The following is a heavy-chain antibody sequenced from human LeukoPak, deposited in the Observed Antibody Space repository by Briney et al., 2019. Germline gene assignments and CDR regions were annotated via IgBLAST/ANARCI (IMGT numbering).Heavy chain of an antibody. CDR2: IIPIFGTA. Sequence: GASVKVSCKASGGTFSSYAISWVRQAPGQGLEWMGGIIPIFGTANYAQKFQGRVTITADESTSTAYMELSSLRSEDTAVYYCARVYDFWSGTDYWGQGTLVTVSS. J-gene: IGHJ4*02. V-gene: IGHV1-69*13. CDR1: GGTFSSYA. D-gene: IGHD3-3*01. CDR3: ARVYDFWSGTDY.